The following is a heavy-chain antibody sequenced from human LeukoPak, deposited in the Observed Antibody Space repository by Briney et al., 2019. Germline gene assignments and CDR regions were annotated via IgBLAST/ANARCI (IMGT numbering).Heavy chain of an antibody. J-gene: IGHJ3*02. CDR2: ISSSGLYI. Sequence: GGSLRLSCAASGFSFTNYSFIWVRRAPGKGLEWVSSISSSGLYIYYADSLKGRFTISRDNSKNTLYLQMNSLRAEDTAVYYCAKVVATIRHAFDIWGQGTMVTVSS. D-gene: IGHD5-24*01. CDR3: AKVVATIRHAFDI. CDR1: GFSFTNYS. V-gene: IGHV3-21*01.